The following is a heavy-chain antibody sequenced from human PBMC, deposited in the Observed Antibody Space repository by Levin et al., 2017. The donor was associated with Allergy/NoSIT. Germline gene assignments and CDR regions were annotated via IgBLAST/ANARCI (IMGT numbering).Heavy chain of an antibody. D-gene: IGHD5-18*01. V-gene: IGHV4-39*01. CDR3: ARHESGLLSYGYFSDY. Sequence: PSETLSLTCTVSGGSISSSGYFWGWIRQPPGKGLEWIGSVYYSGSTYYKPSLKSRVTISVDTSKNQFSLRLTSVTAADTAVYFCARHESGLLSYGYFSDYWGQGALVTVSS. J-gene: IGHJ4*02. CDR1: GGSISSSGYF. CDR2: VYYSGST.